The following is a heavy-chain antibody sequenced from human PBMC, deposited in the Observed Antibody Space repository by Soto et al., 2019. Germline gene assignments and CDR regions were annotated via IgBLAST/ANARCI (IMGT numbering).Heavy chain of an antibody. CDR2: IIPIFGTA. J-gene: IGHJ6*04. CDR3: ARTSAGVDSYYYGMDV. Sequence: SVKISCKASGGTFSSYAISWVRQAPGQGLEWMGGIIPIFGTANYAQKFQGRVTITADKSTSTAYMELSSLRSEDTAVYYCARTSAGVDSYYYGMDVWGKGTTVTVS. D-gene: IGHD5-12*01. CDR1: GGTFSSYA. V-gene: IGHV1-69*06.